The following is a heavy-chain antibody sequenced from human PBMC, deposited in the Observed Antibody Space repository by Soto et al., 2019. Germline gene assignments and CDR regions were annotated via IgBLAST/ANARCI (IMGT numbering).Heavy chain of an antibody. V-gene: IGHV1-3*01. CDR3: ARGDYYDIHDY. Sequence: ASVKVSCKASGYTFTSYAMHWVRQAPGQRLEWMGWINAGNANTKYSQKFQGRVTITRDTSASTAYMELSSLRSEDTAVYYCARGDYYDIHDYWGQGTLVTVSS. CDR1: GYTFTSYA. CDR2: INAGNANT. J-gene: IGHJ4*02. D-gene: IGHD3-22*01.